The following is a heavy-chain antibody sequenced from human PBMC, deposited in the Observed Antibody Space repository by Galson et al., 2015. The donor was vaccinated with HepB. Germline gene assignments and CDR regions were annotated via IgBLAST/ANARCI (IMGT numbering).Heavy chain of an antibody. V-gene: IGHV1-69*13. J-gene: IGHJ6*03. CDR3: ARERMVRGVTHYYYYMDV. CDR1: GGTFSSYA. CDR2: IIPIFGTA. Sequence: SVKVSCKASGGTFSSYAISWVRQAPGQGLEWMGGIIPIFGTANYAQKFQGRVTITADESTSTAYMELSSLRSEDTAVYYCARERMVRGVTHYYYYMDVWGKGTTVTVSS. D-gene: IGHD3-10*01.